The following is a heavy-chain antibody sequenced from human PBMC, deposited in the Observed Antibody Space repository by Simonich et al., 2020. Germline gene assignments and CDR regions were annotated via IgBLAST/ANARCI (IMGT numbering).Heavy chain of an antibody. D-gene: IGHD3-10*01. CDR3: ARDREVYGSGSYYNY. CDR1: GFTFSSYW. J-gene: IGHJ4*02. V-gene: IGHV3-7*01. Sequence: EVQLVESGGGLVQPGGSLRLSCAASGFTFSSYWMSWVRQAPGKGREWVANIKQNGSEKYYVDSVKGRFTISRDNAKNSLYLQMNSLRAEDTAVYYCARDREVYGSGSYYNYWGQGTLVTVSS. CDR2: IKQNGSEK.